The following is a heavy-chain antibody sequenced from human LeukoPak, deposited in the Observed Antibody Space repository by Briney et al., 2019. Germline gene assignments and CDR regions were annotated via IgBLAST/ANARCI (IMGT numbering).Heavy chain of an antibody. Sequence: ASVKVSCKASGYTVTSYDISWVRQATGQGLEWMGWMNPNSGNAGYAQRFQGRVTMTRNNSISTAYMELTSLRSEDTAVYYCGRPLQRGSWTQRALDYWGQGTLVTVSS. V-gene: IGHV1-8*01. J-gene: IGHJ4*02. CDR2: MNPNSGNA. CDR3: GRPLQRGSWTQRALDY. D-gene: IGHD3-10*01. CDR1: GYTVTSYD.